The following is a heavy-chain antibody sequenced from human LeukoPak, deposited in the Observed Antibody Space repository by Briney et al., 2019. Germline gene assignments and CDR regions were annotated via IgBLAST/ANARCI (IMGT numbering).Heavy chain of an antibody. CDR3: ARGVTMVRGVTAYYYYMDV. Sequence: SVKVSCKASGYTFTSYGISWVRQAPGQGLEWMGGIIPIFGTANYAQKFQGRVTITADESTSTAYMELSSLRSEDTAVYYCARGVTMVRGVTAYYYYMDVWGKGTTVTISS. CDR2: IIPIFGTA. V-gene: IGHV1-69*13. D-gene: IGHD3-10*01. J-gene: IGHJ6*03. CDR1: GYTFTSYG.